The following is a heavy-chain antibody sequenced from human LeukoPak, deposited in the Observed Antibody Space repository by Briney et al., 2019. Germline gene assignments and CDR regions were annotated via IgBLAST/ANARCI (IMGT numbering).Heavy chain of an antibody. CDR3: ARGGATTGRFDY. J-gene: IGHJ4*02. CDR1: GGTFSSYA. Sequence: ASVKVSCKASGGTFSSYAISWVRQAPGQGLEWMGIINPSGGSTSYAQKFQGRVTMTRDTSTSTVYMELSSLRSEDTAVYYCARGGATTGRFDYWGQGTLVTGSS. D-gene: IGHD4-11*01. CDR2: INPSGGST. V-gene: IGHV1-46*01.